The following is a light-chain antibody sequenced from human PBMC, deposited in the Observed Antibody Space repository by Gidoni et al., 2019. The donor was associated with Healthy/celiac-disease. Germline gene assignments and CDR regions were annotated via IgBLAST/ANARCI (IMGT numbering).Light chain of an antibody. CDR2: DGS. V-gene: IGLV2-14*03. CDR1: SSDVGGYNY. Sequence: QSALTQPASVSGSPGQSITISCTGTSSDVGGYNYVSLYQQHPGKAPNLIIYDGSNRPSGVFNRFSGSKSGNTASLTISGLQAEDEADYYCSSYTSSSTPLCVFGTGTKVTVL. J-gene: IGLJ1*01. CDR3: SSYTSSSTPLCV.